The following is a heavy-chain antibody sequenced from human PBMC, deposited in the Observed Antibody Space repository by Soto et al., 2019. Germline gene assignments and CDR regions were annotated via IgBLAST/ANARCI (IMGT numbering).Heavy chain of an antibody. D-gene: IGHD3-3*01. CDR3: ARGGVLRFFER. J-gene: IGHJ4*02. CDR1: GFSFSDYE. CDR2: ISGSGETI. V-gene: IGHV3-48*03. Sequence: GGSLRLSCAASGFSFSDYEMNWVRQAPGKGLEWVSYISGSGETIYYADSVKDRFTISRDNAKKTLYLQMNTLGAEDTAVYYCARGGVLRFFERWGQGALVTVSS.